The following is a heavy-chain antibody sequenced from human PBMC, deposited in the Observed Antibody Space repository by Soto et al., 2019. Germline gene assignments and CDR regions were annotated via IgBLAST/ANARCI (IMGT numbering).Heavy chain of an antibody. CDR2: ISSSSSYI. CDR1: GFTFSSYS. V-gene: IGHV3-21*01. D-gene: IGHD3-3*01. CDR3: ARVDYDFWSGYHSNYFDY. J-gene: IGHJ4*02. Sequence: GGSLRLSCAASGFTFSSYSMNWVRQAPGKGLEWVSSISSSSSYIYYADSVKGRFTISRDNAKNSLYLQMNSLRAEDTAVYYCARVDYDFWSGYHSNYFDYWGQGTLVTVSS.